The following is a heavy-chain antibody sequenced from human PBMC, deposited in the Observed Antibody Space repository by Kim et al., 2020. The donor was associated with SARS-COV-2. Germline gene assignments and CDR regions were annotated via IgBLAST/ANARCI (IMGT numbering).Heavy chain of an antibody. CDR3: ARGCIVVVPAATRYYYYYGMDV. Sequence: SETLSLTCAVYGGSFSGYYWSWIRQPPGKGLEWIGEINHSGSTNYNPSLKSRVTISVDTSKNQFSLKLSSVTAADTAVYYCARGCIVVVPAATRYYYYYGMDVWGQGTTVTVSS. V-gene: IGHV4-34*01. D-gene: IGHD2-2*01. CDR2: INHSGST. CDR1: GGSFSGYY. J-gene: IGHJ6*02.